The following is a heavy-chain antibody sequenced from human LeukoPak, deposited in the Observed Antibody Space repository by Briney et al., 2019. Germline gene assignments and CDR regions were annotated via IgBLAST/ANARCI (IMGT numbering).Heavy chain of an antibody. V-gene: IGHV5-51*01. CDR3: ARHRYGGNVLDY. CDR2: IYTGDSET. J-gene: IGHJ4*02. CDR1: GSTFTSYW. Sequence: PGXSLQISCQGSGSTFTSYWIGWVRKLPGKGLEWIGIIYTGDSETRYSPSFQGQVNISAEKTITTAYLQWYNLRASDTAMFYCARHRYGGNVLDYWGQGTLVTVSS. D-gene: IGHD4-23*01.